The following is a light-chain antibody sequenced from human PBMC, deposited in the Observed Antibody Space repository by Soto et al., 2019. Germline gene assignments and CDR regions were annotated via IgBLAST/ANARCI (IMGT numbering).Light chain of an antibody. J-gene: IGKJ2*01. CDR2: WAS. CDR1: QSVLYNSNNKNY. Sequence: DIVMTQFPDSLAVSLGERATVNCKSSQSVLYNSNNKNYLAWYQQKPGQPPKLLIYWASTRESGVPDRFSGSGSGTDFTLTISSLQAEDVAVYYCQQYDNWPYTFGQGTKVDIK. CDR3: QQYDNWPYT. V-gene: IGKV4-1*01.